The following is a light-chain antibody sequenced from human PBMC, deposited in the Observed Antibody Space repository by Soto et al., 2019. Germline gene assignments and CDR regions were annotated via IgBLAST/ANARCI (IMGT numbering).Light chain of an antibody. V-gene: IGLV2-23*01. CDR1: SSDVGSYNL. CDR2: EGS. J-gene: IGLJ2*01. Sequence: QSALTQPASVSGSPGQSITISCTGTSSDVGSYNLVSWYQHHPGKAPKLMIYEGSKRPSGVSHRFSGSKSGNTASLTISGLQAEDEADYYCCSYAGSSTLVFGGGTKLTVL. CDR3: CSYAGSSTLV.